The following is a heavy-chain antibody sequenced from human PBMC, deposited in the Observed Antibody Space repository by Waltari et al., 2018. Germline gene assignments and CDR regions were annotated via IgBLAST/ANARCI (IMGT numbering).Heavy chain of an antibody. D-gene: IGHD2-15*01. CDR1: GGTFNKYA. V-gene: IGHV7-4-1*02. Sequence: QVQLVQSGAEVKKPGSSVKVSCKASGGTFNKYAVSWVRQAPGQGLEWMGWINTNTGNPTYAQGFTGRFVFSLDTSVSTAYLQISSLKAEDTAVYYCGVVVAAAYGMDVWGQGTTVTVSS. J-gene: IGHJ6*02. CDR2: INTNTGNP. CDR3: GVVVAAAYGMDV.